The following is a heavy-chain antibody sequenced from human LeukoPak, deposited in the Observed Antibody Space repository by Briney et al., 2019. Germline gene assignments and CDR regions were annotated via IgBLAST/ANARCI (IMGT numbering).Heavy chain of an antibody. CDR2: ISSSSSYI. Sequence: GGSLRLSCVASGFTFSSYSMNWVRQAPGKGLEWVSSISSSSSYIYYADSVKGRFTISRDNAKNSLYLQMNSLRAEDTAVYYCARDLRGDYDYWGQGTLVTVSS. CDR3: ARDLRGDYDY. V-gene: IGHV3-21*01. D-gene: IGHD4-17*01. CDR1: GFTFSSYS. J-gene: IGHJ4*02.